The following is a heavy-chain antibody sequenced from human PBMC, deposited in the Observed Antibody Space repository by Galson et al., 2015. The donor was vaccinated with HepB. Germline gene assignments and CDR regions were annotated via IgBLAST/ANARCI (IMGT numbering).Heavy chain of an antibody. J-gene: IGHJ4*02. D-gene: IGHD5-24*01. CDR1: GDSIISDKY. CDR2: ISHSGNT. CDR3: ATGDRDAYNYATFNY. Sequence: SETLSLTCAVSGDSIISDKYWNWLRQPPGRGLEWIGQISHSGNTDYNPSLKTRVTMSVDRSKKQFSLRLTSVTAADTAVYYCATGDRDAYNYATFNYWGQGTLVTVST. V-gene: IGHV4-4*02.